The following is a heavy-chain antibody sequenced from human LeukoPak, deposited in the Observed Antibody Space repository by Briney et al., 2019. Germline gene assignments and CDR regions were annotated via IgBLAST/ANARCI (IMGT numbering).Heavy chain of an antibody. J-gene: IGHJ4*02. CDR3: ARDLGDY. CDR2: IYSGGST. V-gene: IGHV3-66*01. D-gene: IGHD1-26*01. Sequence: GGSLRLSCAASGFIVSSNYMTWVRHAPGKGLEWVSVIYSGGSTYYADSVKGRFAISRDNSQNTLYLQMNSLRAEDTAVYYCARDLGDYWGQGTLVTVSS. CDR1: GFIVSSNY.